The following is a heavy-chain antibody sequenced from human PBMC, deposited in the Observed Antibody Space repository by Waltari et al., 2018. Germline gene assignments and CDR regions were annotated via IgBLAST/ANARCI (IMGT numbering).Heavy chain of an antibody. CDR1: GGSFSGYY. J-gene: IGHJ6*03. CDR2: INHSGST. Sequence: QVQLQQWGAGLLKPSETLSLTCAVYGGSFSGYYWSCIRQPPGKRLESIWEINHSGSTNYNQSLKRRVTISVDTSKNQFSLKLSSVTAADTAVYYCARAAPTWGSYRPLRHYYMDVGGKGTTVTVSS. D-gene: IGHD3-16*02. CDR3: ARAAPTWGSYRPLRHYYMDV. V-gene: IGHV4-34*01.